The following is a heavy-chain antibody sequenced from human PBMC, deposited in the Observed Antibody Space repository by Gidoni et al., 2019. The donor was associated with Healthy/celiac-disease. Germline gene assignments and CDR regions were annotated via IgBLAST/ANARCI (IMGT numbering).Heavy chain of an antibody. CDR2: IYPGDSAT. CDR1: GYSFSSYW. J-gene: IGHJ4*02. V-gene: IGHV5-51*01. CDR3: ARHRTRYYFDY. Sequence: EMQLVQSGAEVKKPGESLKISCKGSGYSFSSYWIGWLRQMHGKSLEWMWVIYPGDSATTYSPSFQGQVTISADKSISTAYLQWSSLKASDTAIYYCARHRTRYYFDYWGLGTLVTVSS.